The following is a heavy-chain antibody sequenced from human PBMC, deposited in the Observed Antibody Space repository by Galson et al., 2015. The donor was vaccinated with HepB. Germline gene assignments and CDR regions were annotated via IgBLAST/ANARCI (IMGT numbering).Heavy chain of an antibody. CDR2: IIPIFGTA. CDR3: ARGDEITSLSFDY. D-gene: IGHD2-2*01. J-gene: IGHJ4*02. Sequence: SVKVSCKASGGIFSSYAISWVRQAPGQGLEWMGGIIPIFGTANYAQKVQGRVTITSDTSASTAYMELSSLRSEDTAVFYCARGDEITSLSFDYWGQGTLVTVSS. CDR1: GGIFSSYA. V-gene: IGHV1-69*05.